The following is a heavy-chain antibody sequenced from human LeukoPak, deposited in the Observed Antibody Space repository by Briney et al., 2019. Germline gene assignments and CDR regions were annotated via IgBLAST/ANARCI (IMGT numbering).Heavy chain of an antibody. CDR3: ARANVISSSWYAY. Sequence: ASVKVSCKASGYTFTGYYMHWVRQAPGQGLEWMGWINPNSGGTNYAQKFQGRVTMTRDTSISTAYMELRSLRSDDTAVYYCARANVISSSWYAYWGQGTLVTVSS. J-gene: IGHJ4*02. CDR1: GYTFTGYY. CDR2: INPNSGGT. D-gene: IGHD6-13*01. V-gene: IGHV1-2*02.